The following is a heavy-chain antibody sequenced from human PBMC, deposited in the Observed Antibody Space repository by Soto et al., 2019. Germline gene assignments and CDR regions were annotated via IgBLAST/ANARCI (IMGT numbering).Heavy chain of an antibody. Sequence: QVQLVQSGAEVKKPGASVKVSCKASGYTFTGYYMHWVRQAPGQGLEWMGWINPNSGGTNYAQKFQGWVTMTRDTSISTAYMELSRLRADDTAVYYCARAVGEDYGDYYGMDVWGQGTTVTVSS. D-gene: IGHD4-17*01. CDR1: GYTFTGYY. V-gene: IGHV1-2*04. CDR2: INPNSGGT. CDR3: ARAVGEDYGDYYGMDV. J-gene: IGHJ6*02.